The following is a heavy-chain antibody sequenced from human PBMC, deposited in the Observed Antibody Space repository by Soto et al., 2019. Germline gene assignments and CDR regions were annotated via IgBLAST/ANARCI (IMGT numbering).Heavy chain of an antibody. CDR1: GFTFSTFA. CDR2: ISTSGGST. CDR3: AKDSRNTISLVDY. V-gene: IGHV3-23*01. D-gene: IGHD1-1*01. J-gene: IGHJ4*02. Sequence: GGSLRLSCAASGFTFSTFAMSWVRQAPGKGLEWVSSISTSGGSTYYADSVKGRFTISRDNSKNTLYLQMNSLRVEDTAIYYFAKDSRNTISLVDYWGQRSLVTGSS.